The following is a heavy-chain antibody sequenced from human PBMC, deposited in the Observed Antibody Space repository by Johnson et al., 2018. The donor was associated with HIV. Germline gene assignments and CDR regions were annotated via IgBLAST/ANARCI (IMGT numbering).Heavy chain of an antibody. CDR1: GFTFGTYW. V-gene: IGHV3-7*02. CDR2: IKLDGSEK. J-gene: IGHJ1*01. CDR3: GLLGLCWAM. Sequence: VQLVESGGDLVQPGGSLTLSCAASGFTFGTYWMSWVRQAPGKGLEWVASIKLDGSEKFYVDSVKGRFTISRDNAKNMLYLQMHSLRGDDTGHNVRGLLGLCWAMWG. D-gene: IGHD3-10*02.